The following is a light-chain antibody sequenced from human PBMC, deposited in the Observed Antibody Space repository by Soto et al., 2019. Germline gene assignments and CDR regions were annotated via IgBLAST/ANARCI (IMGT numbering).Light chain of an antibody. V-gene: IGKV3-11*01. CDR1: QSVSNY. CDR3: QHYNSYSEA. J-gene: IGKJ1*01. CDR2: DAS. Sequence: EIQMTQSASTLSLSPGERATLSCRASQSVSNYLAWYQQKPGQAPKLLIYDASNWATGIPARFSGSGSGTDFTLTISSLQPDDFAVYYCQHYNSYSEAFGQGTKVDIK.